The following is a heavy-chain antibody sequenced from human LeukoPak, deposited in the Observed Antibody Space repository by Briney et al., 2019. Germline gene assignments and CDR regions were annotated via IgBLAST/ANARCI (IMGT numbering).Heavy chain of an antibody. CDR2: IKQDGSEK. CDR3: ARESWPELGGYYFDY. D-gene: IGHD1-7*01. Sequence: GGSLRLSCAASGFTFSSYSMNWVRQAPGKGLEWVANIKQDGSEKYYVDSVKGRFTISRDNAKNSLYLQMNSLRAEDTAVYYCARESWPELGGYYFDYWGQGTLVTVSS. CDR1: GFTFSSYS. V-gene: IGHV3-7*01. J-gene: IGHJ4*02.